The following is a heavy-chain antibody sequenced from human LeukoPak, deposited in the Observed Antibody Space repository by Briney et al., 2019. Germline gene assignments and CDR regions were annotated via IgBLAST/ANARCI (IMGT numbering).Heavy chain of an antibody. J-gene: IGHJ3*02. CDR2: ISGSASGGRT. CDR3: AKDPNGDFLGAFDM. D-gene: IGHD4-17*01. CDR1: GFTFSRFA. V-gene: IGHV3-23*01. Sequence: GGSLRLSCAASGFTFSRFAMSWVRQAPGKGLEWVSGISGSASGGRTYYADYVKGRFAISRDNSRSTVFLQMNSLGAEDTAVYYCAKDPNGDFLGAFDMWGQGTMVTVSS.